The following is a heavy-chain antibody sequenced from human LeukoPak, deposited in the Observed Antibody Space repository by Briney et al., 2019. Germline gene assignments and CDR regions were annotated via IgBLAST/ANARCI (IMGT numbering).Heavy chain of an antibody. D-gene: IGHD1-26*01. V-gene: IGHV4-4*07. Sequence: SETLSLTCTVSGYSISSAYYWGWIRQPAGKGLEWIGRIYTSGSTNYNPSLKSRVTISVDTSKNQFSLKLSSVTAADTAVYYCARGTGSYSHFDYWGQGTLVTVSS. CDR1: GYSISSAYY. CDR3: ARGTGSYSHFDY. J-gene: IGHJ4*02. CDR2: IYTSGST.